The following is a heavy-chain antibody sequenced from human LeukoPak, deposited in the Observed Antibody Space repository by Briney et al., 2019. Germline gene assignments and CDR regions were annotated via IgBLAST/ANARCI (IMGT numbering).Heavy chain of an antibody. CDR2: IYTSGST. J-gene: IGHJ4*02. CDR1: GGSISSGSYY. V-gene: IGHV4-61*02. Sequence: SETLSVTCTVSGGSISSGSYYWSWIRQPAGKRLEWIGRIYTSGSTNYNPSLKSRVTISVDTSKNQFSLKLSSVTAADTAVYYCARHAPMITFGGVIVIRYFDYWGQGTLVTVSS. D-gene: IGHD3-16*02. CDR3: ARHAPMITFGGVIVIRYFDY.